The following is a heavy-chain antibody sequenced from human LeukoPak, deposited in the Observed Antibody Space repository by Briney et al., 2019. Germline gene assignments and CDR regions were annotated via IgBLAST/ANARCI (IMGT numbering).Heavy chain of an antibody. CDR2: INWNGGST. CDR3: ARVSGGGATKPHFDY. D-gene: IGHD1-26*01. Sequence: GGSLRLSCAASGFTFDDYGMSWVRQAPGKGLEWVSGINWNGGSTGYADSVKGRFTISRDNAKNSLYLQMNSLRAEDTALYYCARVSGGGATKPHFDYWGQGTLVTVSS. V-gene: IGHV3-20*04. J-gene: IGHJ4*02. CDR1: GFTFDDYG.